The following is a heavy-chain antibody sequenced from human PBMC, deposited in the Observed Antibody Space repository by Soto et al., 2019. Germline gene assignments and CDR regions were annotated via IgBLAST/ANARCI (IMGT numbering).Heavy chain of an antibody. V-gene: IGHV5-51*01. CDR3: ARPPSGTTSFFDS. D-gene: IGHD1-7*01. J-gene: IGHJ4*02. CDR2: IYPSDSDT. CDR1: GYSFTSNW. Sequence: GESLEISCKGSGYSFTSNWIGWVRQMPGKGLEWMGIIYPSDSDTRYSPSFQGQVTISADKSISTAYLQWSSLKASDTAMYYYARPPSGTTSFFDSWGQGTLVTXSS.